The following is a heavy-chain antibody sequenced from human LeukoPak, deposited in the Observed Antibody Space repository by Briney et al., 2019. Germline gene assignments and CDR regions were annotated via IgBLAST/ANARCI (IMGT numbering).Heavy chain of an antibody. J-gene: IGHJ6*03. CDR2: ISSSSSYI. CDR1: GFTFSSYS. Sequence: PGGSLRLSCAASGFTFSSYSMNWVRQAPGKGLEWVSSISSSSSYIYYADSVKGRFTISRDNAKNSLYLQMNSLRAEDTAVYYCARGAPSYAYYYYYMDAWGKGTTVTVSS. CDR3: ARGAPSYAYYYYYMDA. D-gene: IGHD3-10*01. V-gene: IGHV3-21*01.